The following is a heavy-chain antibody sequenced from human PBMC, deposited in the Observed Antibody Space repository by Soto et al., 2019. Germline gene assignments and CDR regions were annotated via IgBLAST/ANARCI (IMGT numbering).Heavy chain of an antibody. CDR2: VSSGSINI. CDR1: GFTFRTYN. Sequence: EVELVESGGGLVKPGESLKLSCAASGFTFRTYNMIWVRQAPGKGLEWLASVSSGSINIYYAASLKGRFTIYRDNAQNSLFLHINSLSAEDTAVYYCARQYPSSSRHFDHWGQGTLVTVSA. CDR3: ARQYPSSSRHFDH. J-gene: IGHJ4*02. D-gene: IGHD6-6*01. V-gene: IGHV3-21*01.